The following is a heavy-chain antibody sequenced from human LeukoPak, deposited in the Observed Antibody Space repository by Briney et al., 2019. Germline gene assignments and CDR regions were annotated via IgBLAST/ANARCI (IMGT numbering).Heavy chain of an antibody. CDR3: ASGDNDPLFDY. J-gene: IGHJ4*02. CDR1: GGSISSGGYY. CDR2: VYYSGST. Sequence: SETLSLTCTVPGGSISSGGYYWSWIRQHPGKGLEWIGSVYYSGSTNYSPSLQGRVIISLDTSRNQFSLKLSSVTAADTAVYYCASGDNDPLFDYWGQGALVTVSS. V-gene: IGHV4-31*03. D-gene: IGHD1-1*01.